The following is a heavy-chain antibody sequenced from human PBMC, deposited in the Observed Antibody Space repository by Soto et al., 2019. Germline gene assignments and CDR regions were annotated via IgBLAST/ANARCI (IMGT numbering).Heavy chain of an antibody. V-gene: IGHV4-59*01. Sequence: SETLSITCTVSGGSISSYYWSWIRQPPGKGLEWIGYIYYSGSTNYNPSLKSRVTISVDTSKNQFSLKLSSVTAADTAVYYCARGQILTGLDYWGQGTLVTVSS. CDR2: IYYSGST. CDR3: ARGQILTGLDY. CDR1: GGSISSYY. D-gene: IGHD3-9*01. J-gene: IGHJ4*02.